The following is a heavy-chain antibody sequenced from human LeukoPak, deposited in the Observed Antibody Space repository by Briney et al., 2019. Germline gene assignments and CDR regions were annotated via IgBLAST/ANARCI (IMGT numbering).Heavy chain of an antibody. CDR2: INPSGGST. CDR1: GYTFTSYY. Sequence: GASVKVSCKASGYTFTSYYTHWVRQAPGQGLEWMGIINPSGGSTSYAQKFQGRVTMTRDTSTSTVYMELSSLRSEDTAVYYCARGFSTIFGVVIPPDVWGKGTTVTVSS. J-gene: IGHJ6*04. D-gene: IGHD3-3*01. V-gene: IGHV1-46*01. CDR3: ARGFSTIFGVVIPPDV.